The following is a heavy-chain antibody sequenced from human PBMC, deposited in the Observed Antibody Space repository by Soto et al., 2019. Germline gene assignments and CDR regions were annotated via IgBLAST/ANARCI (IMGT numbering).Heavy chain of an antibody. CDR3: ARDLHYCHAGGFHWEAPFEY. Sequence: PSETLSLTCGVSGYSISSGYYWGWIRQAPGKGLEWIGSIHHSGSTYHNPSLKSRVTISVDTSKNQFSLKLSSVTVADTAVYFCARDLHYCHAGGFHWEAPFEYWGQGTLVTVSS. CDR2: IHHSGST. V-gene: IGHV4-38-2*02. J-gene: IGHJ4*02. CDR1: GYSISSGYY. D-gene: IGHD2-8*02.